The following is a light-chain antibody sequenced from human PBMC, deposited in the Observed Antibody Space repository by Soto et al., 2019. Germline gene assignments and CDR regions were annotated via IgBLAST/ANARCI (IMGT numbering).Light chain of an antibody. CDR2: GAA. V-gene: IGKV1-39*01. CDR1: QNIRNY. CDR3: QQSYNIQALT. J-gene: IGKJ4*01. Sequence: DIQMTQSPSSLSASVGDRCAITCRASQNIRNYLNWYQQKPGKAPRVLIYGAASLQSGVPSRFSGSGSGTNFSLTINSLQPEDYATYYCQQSYNIQALTFGGGTKVDIK.